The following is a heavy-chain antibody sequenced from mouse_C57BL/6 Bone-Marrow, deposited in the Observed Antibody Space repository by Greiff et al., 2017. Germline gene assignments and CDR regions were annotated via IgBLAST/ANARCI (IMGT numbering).Heavy chain of an antibody. D-gene: IGHD2-4*01. Sequence: QVQLQQSAPGILHSSQTLGLTCSFSGFSLSTPGWGVSWFRQPSGKVRGWLAHIYWDDDKRYTPSLKRRLTISKDTSRNQVFLKITSVDTAETATYYCARRACDYDGSFDYWGQGTTLTVSS. CDR2: IYWDDDK. V-gene: IGHV8-12*01. J-gene: IGHJ2*01. CDR3: ARRACDYDGSFDY. CDR1: GFSLSTPGWG.